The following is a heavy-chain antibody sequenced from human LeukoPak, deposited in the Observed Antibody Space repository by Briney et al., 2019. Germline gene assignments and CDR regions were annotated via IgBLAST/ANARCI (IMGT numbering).Heavy chain of an antibody. V-gene: IGHV4-59*01. CDR3: ARGYCSGGSCYRPLDY. CDR2: IYYSGST. CDR1: GGSISSYY. J-gene: IGHJ4*02. D-gene: IGHD2-15*01. Sequence: KASETLSLTCTVSGGSISSYYWSWIRQPPGKGLEWIGYIYYSGSTNYNPSLKSRVTISVDTSKNQFSPKLSSVTAADTAVYYCARGYCSGGSCYRPLDYWGQGTLVTVSS.